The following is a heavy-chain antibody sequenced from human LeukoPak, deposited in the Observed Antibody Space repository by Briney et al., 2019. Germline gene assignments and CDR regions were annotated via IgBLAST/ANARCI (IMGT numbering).Heavy chain of an antibody. D-gene: IGHD1-14*01. CDR2: INPSGGNT. CDR1: GYSFTSYN. V-gene: IGHV1-46*01. CDR3: ARGVAGVYFYYYMDV. J-gene: IGHJ6*03. Sequence: ASVKVSCKTSGYSFTSYNLHWVRQAPGQRLEWMGIINPSGGNTNYAQKFQGRVTMTRDTSISTAYMELSSLRSDDTAVYYCARGVAGVYFYYYMDVWGKGTTVTVSS.